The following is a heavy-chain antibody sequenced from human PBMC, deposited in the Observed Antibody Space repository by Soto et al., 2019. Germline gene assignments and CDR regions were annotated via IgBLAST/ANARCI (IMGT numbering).Heavy chain of an antibody. D-gene: IGHD3-22*01. CDR1: GYTFTSYG. CDR2: ISTYNGNT. CDR3: AGRLGYSFYI. Sequence: QVQLVQSGAEVKKPGASVKVSCKASGYTFTSYGISWVRQAPGQGLEWMGWISTYNGNTNYAQKLQGRVTMTTDTSPGTGLLGVGRLEFGGTAGVFRAGRLGYSFYIRGQGTMGPLS. V-gene: IGHV1-18*01. J-gene: IGHJ3*02.